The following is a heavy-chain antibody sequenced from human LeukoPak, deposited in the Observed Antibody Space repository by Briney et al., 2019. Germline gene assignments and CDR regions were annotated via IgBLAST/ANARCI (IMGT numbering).Heavy chain of an antibody. Sequence: PSETLSLTCAVYGGSFSGYYWSWIRQPPGKGLEWIGEINHSGSTNYNPSLKSRVTISVDTSKNQFSLKLSSVTAADTAVYYCARGRYSSSSAGLKYFDYWGQGTLVTVSS. V-gene: IGHV4-34*01. D-gene: IGHD6-13*01. CDR3: ARGRYSSSSAGLKYFDY. CDR1: GGSFSGYY. J-gene: IGHJ4*02. CDR2: INHSGST.